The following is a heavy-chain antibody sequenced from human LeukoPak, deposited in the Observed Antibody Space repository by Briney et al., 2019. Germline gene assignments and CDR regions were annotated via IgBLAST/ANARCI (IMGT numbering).Heavy chain of an antibody. D-gene: IGHD1-26*01. Sequence: AAVKVSCKASGYTFTSYGISWVRQAPGQGLEWMGWISAYNGNTNYAQKLQGRVTMTTDTSTSTAYMELRSLRSDDTAVYYCARGPVGWELLQALDYWGQGTLVTVSS. CDR1: GYTFTSYG. V-gene: IGHV1-18*01. CDR3: ARGPVGWELLQALDY. CDR2: ISAYNGNT. J-gene: IGHJ4*02.